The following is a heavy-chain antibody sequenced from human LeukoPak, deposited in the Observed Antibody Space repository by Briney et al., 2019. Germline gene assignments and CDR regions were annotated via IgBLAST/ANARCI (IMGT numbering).Heavy chain of an antibody. V-gene: IGHV3-23*01. CDR1: GFTFSSYA. D-gene: IGHD3-22*01. Sequence: PGGSLRLSSAASGFTFSSYAMSWVRQAPGKGLEWVSAISGSGGSTYYADSVKGRFTISRDNSKNTLYLQMNSLRAEDTAVYYCAKWYDSSGYYYPFDYWGQGTLVTVSS. J-gene: IGHJ4*02. CDR2: ISGSGGST. CDR3: AKWYDSSGYYYPFDY.